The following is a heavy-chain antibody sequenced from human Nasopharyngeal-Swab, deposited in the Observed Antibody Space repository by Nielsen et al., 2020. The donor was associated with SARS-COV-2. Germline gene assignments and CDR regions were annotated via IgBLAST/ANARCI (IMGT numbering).Heavy chain of an antibody. V-gene: IGHV1-2*02. Sequence: ASVKVSCKASGYTFTDYYIHWVRQAPGQGLEWMGWINPHSGGTHSSQKFQGRVTMTRDTSTNTAYMGMRSLRSDDTAVYYCARDIEEWLVVPSLSFDYWGQGTLVTVSS. D-gene: IGHD3-3*01. CDR2: INPHSGGT. CDR1: GYTFTDYY. J-gene: IGHJ4*02. CDR3: ARDIEEWLVVPSLSFDY.